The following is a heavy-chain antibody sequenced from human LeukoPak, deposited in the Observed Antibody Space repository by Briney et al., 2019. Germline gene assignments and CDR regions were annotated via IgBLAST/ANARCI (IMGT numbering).Heavy chain of an antibody. CDR2: INSDNSDT. Sequence: VASVKVSCKASGYTFTSYYMHWVRQAPGQSLEWMGRINSDNSDTEYSQKFQGRLTFTRDTSATTAYMELSSLTSEDTAVYYCARYMTVSGLRSTKGYWGQGTLVTVSS. J-gene: IGHJ4*02. D-gene: IGHD6-19*01. V-gene: IGHV1-3*01. CDR3: ARYMTVSGLRSTKGY. CDR1: GYTFTSYY.